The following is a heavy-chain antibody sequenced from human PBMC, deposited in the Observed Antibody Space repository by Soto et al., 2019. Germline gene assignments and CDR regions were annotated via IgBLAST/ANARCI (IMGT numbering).Heavy chain of an antibody. D-gene: IGHD3-9*01. V-gene: IGHV1-2*02. J-gene: IGHJ6*02. CDR3: ARDARGTRGFDEMDI. CDR1: GYIFTGYH. CDR2: INPNSGDT. Sequence: ASVKVSCKASGYIFTGYHIHWVRQAPGRGLEWMGWINPNSGDTEYAQNFQGRVTMTRDASFNLVYMEMSGLMSDDTAVYYCARDARGTRGFDEMDIWGQGTTVTVSS.